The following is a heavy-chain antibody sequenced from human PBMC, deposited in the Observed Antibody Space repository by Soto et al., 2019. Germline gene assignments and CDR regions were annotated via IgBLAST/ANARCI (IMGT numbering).Heavy chain of an antibody. Sequence: PGGSRRLSCAASGGTLSSYGLSWVRQAPGKGLEWVSTFSGPTGSTYYANSVKGRFTISIDTSKNTVYLQMNSLRAEDTAVYYCAKVTGSDAHWGQGT. V-gene: IGHV3-23*01. J-gene: IGHJ4*02. CDR1: GGTLSSYG. CDR3: AKVTGSDAH. D-gene: IGHD1-20*01. CDR2: FSGPTGST.